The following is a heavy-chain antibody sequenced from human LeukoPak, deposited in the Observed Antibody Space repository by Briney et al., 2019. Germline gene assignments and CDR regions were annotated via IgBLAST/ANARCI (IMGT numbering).Heavy chain of an antibody. D-gene: IGHD3-22*01. J-gene: IGHJ4*02. Sequence: SETLSLTCAVYGGSFSGYYWSWIRQPPGKGLEWVGEINHSVSTNYNPSLKSRVTISVDTSKNQFSLKLSSVTAADTAVYYCARSYYDSSGYYYKGPFDYWGQGTLVTVSS. CDR2: INHSVST. CDR1: GGSFSGYY. CDR3: ARSYYDSSGYYYKGPFDY. V-gene: IGHV4-34*01.